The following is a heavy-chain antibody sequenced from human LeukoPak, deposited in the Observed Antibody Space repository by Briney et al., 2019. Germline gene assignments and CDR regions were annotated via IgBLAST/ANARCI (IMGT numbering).Heavy chain of an antibody. Sequence: SETLSLTCTVSGGAITGSAYYWGWIRHSPGKGLERIGSLYYSGSIYYNPSLKSRVSMSADTSKNQFSLKLNSLTAADKAVYYCARQYYDSTGYYYFDYWDQGTLVTVSS. CDR1: GGAITGSAYY. D-gene: IGHD3-22*01. CDR2: LYYSGSI. V-gene: IGHV4-39*01. J-gene: IGHJ4*02. CDR3: ARQYYDSTGYYYFDY.